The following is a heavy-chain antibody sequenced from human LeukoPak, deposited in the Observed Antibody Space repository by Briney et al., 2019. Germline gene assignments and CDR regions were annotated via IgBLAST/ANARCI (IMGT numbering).Heavy chain of an antibody. CDR1: GGTFSSYA. J-gene: IGHJ5*02. V-gene: IGHV1-69*01. Sequence: SVKVSCKASGGTFSSYAISWVRQAPGQGLEWMGGIIPIFGSANYAQKFQGRVTITADESTSTAYMELSSLRSEDTAVYYCATGGIIAAAHDWFDPWGQGTLVTVSS. CDR2: IIPIFGSA. D-gene: IGHD6-13*01. CDR3: ATGGIIAAAHDWFDP.